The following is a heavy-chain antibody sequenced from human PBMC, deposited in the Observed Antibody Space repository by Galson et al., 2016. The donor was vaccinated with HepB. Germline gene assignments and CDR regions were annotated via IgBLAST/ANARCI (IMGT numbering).Heavy chain of an antibody. V-gene: IGHV4-59*01. J-gene: IGHJ4*02. D-gene: IGHD3-10*01. CDR2: IYYTGST. CDR1: DGSFNYYF. Sequence: ETLSLTCAASDGSFNYYFWSWVRQPPGKGLEWIGYIYYTGSTNYNPALKSRVTISVDTSKNQFSLKLRSVTAADTAVYYCARVGYYGSGRAYYFDSWGQGRLVAVSS. CDR3: ARVGYYGSGRAYYFDS.